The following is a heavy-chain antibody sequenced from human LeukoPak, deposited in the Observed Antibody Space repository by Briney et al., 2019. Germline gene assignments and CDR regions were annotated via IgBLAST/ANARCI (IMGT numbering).Heavy chain of an antibody. CDR2: INHSGST. CDR1: GGSFSGYY. CDR3: ARGTYYYGSGSYTYNWFDP. V-gene: IGHV4-34*01. J-gene: IGHJ5*02. Sequence: PSETLSPTCAVYGGSFSGYYWSWIRQPPGKGLEWIGEINHSGSTNYNPSLKSRVTISVDTSKNQFSLKLSSVTAADTAVYYCARGTYYYGSGSYTYNWFDPWGQGTLVTVSS. D-gene: IGHD3-10*01.